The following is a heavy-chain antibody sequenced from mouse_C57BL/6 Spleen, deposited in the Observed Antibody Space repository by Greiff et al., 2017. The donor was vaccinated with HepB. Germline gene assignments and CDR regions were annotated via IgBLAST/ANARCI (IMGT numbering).Heavy chain of an antibody. CDR3: ANSNDAMDY. Sequence: VKVVESGAELARPGASVKMSCKASGYTFTSYTMHWVKQRPGQGLEWIGYINPSSGYTKYNQKFKDKATLTADKSSSTAYMQLSSLTSEDSAVYYCANSNDAMDYWGQGTSVTVSS. CDR1: GYTFTSYT. V-gene: IGHV1-4*01. J-gene: IGHJ4*01. CDR2: INPSSGYT. D-gene: IGHD2-5*01.